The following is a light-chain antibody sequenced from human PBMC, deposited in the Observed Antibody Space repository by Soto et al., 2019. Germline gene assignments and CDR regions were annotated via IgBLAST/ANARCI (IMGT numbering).Light chain of an antibody. J-gene: IGKJ5*01. CDR3: QQYNDGPPFT. CDR2: AAS. CDR1: QSVRSN. V-gene: IGKV3-15*01. Sequence: TPLAAILPVTTRNRATLSCRASQSVRSNLAWYQQKPGQAPRLVIYAASTRATGIPDRFSGSVSGTEFTLTISSLQPEDVAIYYCQQYNDGPPFTFGQGTQLDIK.